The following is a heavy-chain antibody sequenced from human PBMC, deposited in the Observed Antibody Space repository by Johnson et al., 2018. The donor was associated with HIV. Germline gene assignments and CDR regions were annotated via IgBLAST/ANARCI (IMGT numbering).Heavy chain of an antibody. V-gene: IGHV3-74*01. J-gene: IGHJ3*02. D-gene: IGHD3-16*01. CDR1: GFTFSNYW. CDR3: ARGRGGDPIAFDI. CDR2: INGDGSRT. Sequence: VQLVESGGGLVQPGGSLRLSCGASGFTFSNYWVQWVRQAPGKGLVWVSRINGDGSRTSYADSVKGRFTIARDNAKNTLYLQMQSLRAEDTAVYYCARGRGGDPIAFDIWGQGTMVTVSS.